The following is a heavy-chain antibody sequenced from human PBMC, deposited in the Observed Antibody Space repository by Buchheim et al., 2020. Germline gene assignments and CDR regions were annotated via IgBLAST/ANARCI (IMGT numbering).Heavy chain of an antibody. D-gene: IGHD3-10*01. Sequence: QVQLQQWGAGLLKPSETLSLTCAVYGGSFSGYYWSWIRQPPGKGLEWIGEINHSGRTNYNPSLKSRVTISVDKYKNQFSLKLSSVTAADTAVYYCARARTGGPTFDYWGQGTL. V-gene: IGHV4-34*01. CDR1: GGSFSGYY. CDR2: INHSGRT. CDR3: ARARTGGPTFDY. J-gene: IGHJ4*02.